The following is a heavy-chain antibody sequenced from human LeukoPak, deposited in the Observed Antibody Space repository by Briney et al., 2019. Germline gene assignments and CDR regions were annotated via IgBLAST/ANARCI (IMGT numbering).Heavy chain of an antibody. J-gene: IGHJ4*02. D-gene: IGHD3-22*01. V-gene: IGHV3-7*01. CDR1: GFTFGSHW. Sequence: GGSLRISCSASGFTFGSHWMSWVRQAPGKGLEWVANIKQDGSEMSYVNSVEGRFSVSRDNAKNSLYLQLNSLRAEDATVYYGAILLLFVSSGYRPFDCAGQRTLVTVSS. CDR2: IKQDGSEM. CDR3: AILLLFVSSGYRPFDC.